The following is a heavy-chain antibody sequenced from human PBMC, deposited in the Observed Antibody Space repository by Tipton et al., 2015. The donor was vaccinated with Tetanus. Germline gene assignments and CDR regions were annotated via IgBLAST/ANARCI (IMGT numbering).Heavy chain of an antibody. CDR3: AKQEWQGYYYGMDV. CDR1: GFTFRTYD. CDR2: IFSDDDST. D-gene: IGHD2-8*01. J-gene: IGHJ6*02. Sequence: SLRLSCAASGFTFRTYDMSWVRQAPGKGLEWVSVIFSDDDSTYHADSVKGRFTISRDNSKNALYLQMNSLRAGDTAVYYCAKQEWQGYYYGMDVWGQGTMVTVSS. V-gene: IGHV3-23*03.